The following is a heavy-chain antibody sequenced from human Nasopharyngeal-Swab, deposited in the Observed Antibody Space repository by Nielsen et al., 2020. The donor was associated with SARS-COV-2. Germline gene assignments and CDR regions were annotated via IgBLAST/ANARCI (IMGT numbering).Heavy chain of an antibody. CDR3: ARVFRWGAFDY. V-gene: IGHV1-46*01. CDR2: INPSGGST. D-gene: IGHD3-16*01. Sequence: WVRQAPGQGLEWMGIINPSGGSTSYAQKFQGRVTMTRDTSTSTVYMELSSLRSEDTAVYYCARVFRWGAFDYRGQGTLVTVSS. J-gene: IGHJ4*02.